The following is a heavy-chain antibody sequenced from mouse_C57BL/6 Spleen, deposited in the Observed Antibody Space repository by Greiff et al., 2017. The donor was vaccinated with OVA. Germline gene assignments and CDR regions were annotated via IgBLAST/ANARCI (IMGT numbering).Heavy chain of an antibody. D-gene: IGHD1-1*01. CDR1: GYTFTDYA. CDR2: IDPETGGT. Sequence: VQLQQSGAELVRPGASVTLSCKASGYTFTDYAMHWVKQTPVHGLEWIGAIDPETGGTSYNQKFKGKAILPADKSSSTASMVLSSLTSEDSAVYYCTRDATVVPYWGQGTLVTVSA. V-gene: IGHV1-15*01. J-gene: IGHJ3*01. CDR3: TRDATVVPY.